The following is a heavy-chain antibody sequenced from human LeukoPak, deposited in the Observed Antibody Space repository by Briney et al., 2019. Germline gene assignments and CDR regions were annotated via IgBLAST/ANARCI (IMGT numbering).Heavy chain of an antibody. CDR2: INHSGST. CDR3: ARLGDYYDSSGEIDY. Sequence: SETLSLTCAVYGGSFSGYYWSWIRQPPGKGLEWIGEINHSGSTNYNPSLKSRVTISVDTSKNQFSLKLSSVTAADTAMYYCARLGDYYDSSGEIDYWGQGTLVTVSS. CDR1: GGSFSGYY. D-gene: IGHD3-22*01. J-gene: IGHJ4*02. V-gene: IGHV4-34*01.